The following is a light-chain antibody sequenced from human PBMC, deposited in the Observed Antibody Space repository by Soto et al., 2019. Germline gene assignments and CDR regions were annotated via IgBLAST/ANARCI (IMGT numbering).Light chain of an antibody. J-gene: IGKJ2*01. CDR2: AAS. CDR3: QQSYSIMYT. V-gene: IGKV1-39*01. Sequence: DIQMTQSPSSLSASVGDRVTITCRASQSISSYLNWNQQKPGKAPKLLIYAASSLQSGVPSRFSGSGSGTDFTLTISSLQPEDFSTYYCQQSYSIMYTFGQGTKLEIK. CDR1: QSISSY.